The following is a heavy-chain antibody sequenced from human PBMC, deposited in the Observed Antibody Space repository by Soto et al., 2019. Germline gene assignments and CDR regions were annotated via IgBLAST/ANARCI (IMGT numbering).Heavy chain of an antibody. J-gene: IGHJ5*02. V-gene: IGHV4-4*02. CDR3: ARGPGGRAAAVNWFDP. D-gene: IGHD6-13*01. Sequence: QVQLQESGPGLVKPSGTLSLTGAVSRGSISSSNWWSWFGQPPGKGLEGIGESYHSGSTNYNPSLKSRVTISVDKSKNQFSLKLSSVTAADTAVYYCARGPGGRAAAVNWFDPWGQGTLVTVSS. CDR2: SYHSGST. CDR1: RGSISSSNW.